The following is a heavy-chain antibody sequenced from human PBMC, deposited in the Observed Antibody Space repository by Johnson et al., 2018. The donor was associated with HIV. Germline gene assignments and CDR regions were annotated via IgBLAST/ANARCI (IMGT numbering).Heavy chain of an antibody. Sequence: QVQLVESGGGVVQPGRSLRLSCAASGFTFSSYTMYWVRQAPGKGLEWVAVISYDGSNEYYADSVKGRFTISRDNAKNSLYLQMNSLRAEDTAVYYCALVLGALPGAFDIWGQGTLVTVSS. D-gene: IGHD3-16*01. CDR3: ALVLGALPGAFDI. CDR1: GFTFSSYT. V-gene: IGHV3-30*04. CDR2: ISYDGSNE. J-gene: IGHJ3*02.